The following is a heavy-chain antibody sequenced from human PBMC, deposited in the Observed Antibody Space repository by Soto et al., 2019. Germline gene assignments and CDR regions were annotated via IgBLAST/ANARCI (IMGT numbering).Heavy chain of an antibody. V-gene: IGHV3-48*02. Sequence: EVQLVESGGGLVQPGGSLRLSCAASGFTFSIFSMRWVRQAPGKGLEWISYVNAAANDIYYTDSVRGRFTISRDNAKNSLYLLMNSLRDDDTAVYYCVRDRMWEQWLGPHDAFEIWGQGTMVTVS. CDR3: VRDRMWEQWLGPHDAFEI. D-gene: IGHD6-19*01. J-gene: IGHJ3*02. CDR2: VNAAANDI. CDR1: GFTFSIFS.